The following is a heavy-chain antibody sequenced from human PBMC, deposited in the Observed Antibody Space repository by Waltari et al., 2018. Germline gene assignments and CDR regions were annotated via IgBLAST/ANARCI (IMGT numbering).Heavy chain of an antibody. CDR2: IYYRGST. Sequence: QLQLQESGPGLVKPSETLSLTCTVSGGSISSRRYYWGWIRQPPGKGLEWIGSIYYRGSTYYNPSLKSRVTISVDTSRNQFSLKLSSVTAADTAVYYCARQRGAVRGVMSEFDYWGQGTLVTVSS. J-gene: IGHJ4*02. V-gene: IGHV4-39*01. CDR1: GGSISSRRYY. CDR3: ARQRGAVRGVMSEFDY. D-gene: IGHD3-10*01.